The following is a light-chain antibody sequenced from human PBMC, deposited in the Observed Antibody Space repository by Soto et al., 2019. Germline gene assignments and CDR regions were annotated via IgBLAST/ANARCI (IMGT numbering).Light chain of an antibody. CDR2: DVS. CDR1: SSDVGGYNY. J-gene: IGLJ1*01. Sequence: QSVLTQPRSVSGSPGQSVTISCTGTSSDVGGYNYVSWYLQHPGKAPKLMIYDVSKRPSGVPDRFSGSKSGNTASLTIFGLQAEDEADYYCCSYAGSYTLYVFGTGTKVTVL. V-gene: IGLV2-11*01. CDR3: CSYAGSYTLYV.